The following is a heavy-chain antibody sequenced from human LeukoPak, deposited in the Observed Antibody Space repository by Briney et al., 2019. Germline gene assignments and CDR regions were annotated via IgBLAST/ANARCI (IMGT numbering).Heavy chain of an antibody. CDR1: GFTFRSYW. CDR3: AKDSITMVRGVITYFDY. D-gene: IGHD3-10*01. CDR2: INSDGSST. V-gene: IGHV3-74*01. J-gene: IGHJ4*02. Sequence: GGSLRLSCAASGFTFRSYWMHWVRQAPGKGLVWVSRINSDGSSTSYADSVKGRFTISRDNAKNTLYLQMNSLRAEDTAVYYCAKDSITMVRGVITYFDYWGQGTLVTVSS.